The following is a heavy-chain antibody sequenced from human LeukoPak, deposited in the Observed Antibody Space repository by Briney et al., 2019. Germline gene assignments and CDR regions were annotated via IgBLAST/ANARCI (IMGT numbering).Heavy chain of an antibody. Sequence: SETLSLTCTVSGGSISSSSYYWGWIRQPPGKGLEWIGSIYYSGSTYYNPSLKSRVTISVDTSKDQFSLKLSSVTAADTAVYYCARHRMYYYDSSGRGVADAFDIWGQGTMVTVSS. V-gene: IGHV4-39*01. CDR1: GGSISSSSYY. CDR2: IYYSGST. D-gene: IGHD3-22*01. CDR3: ARHRMYYYDSSGRGVADAFDI. J-gene: IGHJ3*02.